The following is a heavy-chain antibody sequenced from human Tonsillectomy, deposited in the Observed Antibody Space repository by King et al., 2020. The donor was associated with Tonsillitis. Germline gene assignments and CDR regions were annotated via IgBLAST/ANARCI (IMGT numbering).Heavy chain of an antibody. V-gene: IGHV3-7*03. CDR1: GFIFSNYW. Sequence: EVQLVESGGGLVQPGGSLRLSCAASGFIFSNYWMSWVRQAPGKGLEWVANIKQDGSETDYVDSVRGRFNISRDNPKNSLYLQMNSLRADDTAVYYCVKALGNGEERADYWGQGTLVTVSS. CDR2: IKQDGSET. J-gene: IGHJ4*02. D-gene: IGHD4-17*01. CDR3: VKALGNGEERADY.